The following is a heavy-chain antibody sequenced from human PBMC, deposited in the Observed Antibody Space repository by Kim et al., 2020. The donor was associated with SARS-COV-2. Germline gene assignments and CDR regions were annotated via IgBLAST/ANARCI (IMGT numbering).Heavy chain of an antibody. Sequence: GNTKYSQKYQGSVTITRDTSATTAYMELSSLRSEDTAVYYCAKGVATAIDYWGQGTLVTVSS. V-gene: IGHV1-3*01. J-gene: IGHJ4*02. CDR2: GNT. CDR3: AKGVATAIDY. D-gene: IGHD3-10*01.